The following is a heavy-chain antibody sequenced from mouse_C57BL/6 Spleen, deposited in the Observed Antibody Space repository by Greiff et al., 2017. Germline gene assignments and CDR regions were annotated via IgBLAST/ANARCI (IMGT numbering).Heavy chain of an antibody. D-gene: IGHD3-3*01. CDR2: IYPGDGDT. J-gene: IGHJ4*01. CDR3: ARKGAMDY. V-gene: IGHV1-82*01. Sequence: VQVVESGPELVKPGASVKISCKASGYAFSSSWMNWVKQRPGKGLEWIGRIYPGDGDTNYNGKFKGKATLTADKSSSTAYMQLSSLTSEDSAVYFCARKGAMDYWGQGTSVTVSS. CDR1: GYAFSSSW.